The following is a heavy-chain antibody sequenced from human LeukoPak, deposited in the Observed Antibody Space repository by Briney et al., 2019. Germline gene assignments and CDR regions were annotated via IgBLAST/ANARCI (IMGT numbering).Heavy chain of an antibody. Sequence: GGSLRLSCGGSEFSFSSYWMSWVRQAPGKGLEWVAKIKQDGSEKYYVDSVKGRFTISRDNAKKSMYLTMNSLRAEDTAVYYCARAEYSSSWFLEYWGQGTLVTVSS. CDR2: IKQDGSEK. CDR3: ARAEYSSSWFLEY. D-gene: IGHD6-13*01. J-gene: IGHJ4*02. V-gene: IGHV3-7*01. CDR1: EFSFSSYW.